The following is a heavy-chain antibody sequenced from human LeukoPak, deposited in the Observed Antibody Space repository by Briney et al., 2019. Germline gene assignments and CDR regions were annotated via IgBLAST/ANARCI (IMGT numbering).Heavy chain of an antibody. D-gene: IGHD3-16*02. J-gene: IGHJ4*02. Sequence: PSQTLSLTCTVSGGSISSGSYYWSWIRQPPGKGLEWIGYIYYSGSTYYNPSLKSRVTISVDTSKNQFSLKLSSVTAADTAVYYCASTALGELSCVDYWGQGTLVTVSS. CDR3: ASTALGELSCVDY. CDR2: IYYSGST. V-gene: IGHV4-30-4*07. CDR1: GGSISSGSYY.